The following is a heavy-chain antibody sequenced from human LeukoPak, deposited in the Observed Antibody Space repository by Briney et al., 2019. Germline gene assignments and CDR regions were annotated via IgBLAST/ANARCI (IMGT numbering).Heavy chain of an antibody. J-gene: IGHJ6*02. D-gene: IGHD3-10*01. CDR3: ARRVTAKIPYYYYGMDV. Sequence: ASVKVSCKASGYTFTSYDINWVRQATGQGLEWMGWMNPNSGNTGYAQKFQGRVTMTRNTSISTAYMELSSLRSEDTAVYYCARRVTAKIPYYYYGMDVWGQGTTVTVSS. CDR1: GYTFTSYD. CDR2: MNPNSGNT. V-gene: IGHV1-8*01.